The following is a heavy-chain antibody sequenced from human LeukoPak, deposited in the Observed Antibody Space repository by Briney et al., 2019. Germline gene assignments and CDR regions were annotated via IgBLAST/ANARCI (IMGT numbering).Heavy chain of an antibody. Sequence: GGSMRLSCAPSGCTFGNLWMQCVRPAQGKWLVWVSRINSDGSSTSYADSLKGRVTISRDNAKKTLYLQMNSRRAENTAVYYCARGRSGHYFDYWGQGTLVTVSS. V-gene: IGHV3-74*01. CDR2: INSDGSST. CDR3: ARGRSGHYFDY. CDR1: GCTFGNLW. D-gene: IGHD5-12*01. J-gene: IGHJ4*02.